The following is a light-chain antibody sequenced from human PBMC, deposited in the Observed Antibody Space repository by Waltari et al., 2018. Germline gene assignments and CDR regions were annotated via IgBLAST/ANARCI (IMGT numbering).Light chain of an antibody. CDR2: DAS. V-gene: IGKV3-11*01. CDR1: QSVSVY. CDR3: RQRSNWPLT. J-gene: IGKJ4*01. Sequence: EIVLTQSPATLSLSPGERATLSCRASQSVSVYLAWYQQKPGQAPRLLISDASNRATGIPARFIGSRSGTDFTLTIISLEPEDFAVYFCRQRSNWPLTFGGGTKVEIK.